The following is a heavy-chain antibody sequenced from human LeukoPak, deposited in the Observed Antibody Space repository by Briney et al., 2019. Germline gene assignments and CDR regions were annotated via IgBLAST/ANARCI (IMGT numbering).Heavy chain of an antibody. CDR1: GYTFTSYD. CDR3: ARERKAPEYYYYYYGMDV. D-gene: IGHD1-14*01. CDR2: MNPNSGNT. Sequence: GASVKVSCKASGYTFTSYDINWVRQATGQGLEWMGWMNPNSGNTGYAQKFQGRVTMTRNTSISTAYMELSSLRSEDTAVYYCARERKAPEYYYYYYGMDVWGQGTTVTVSS. J-gene: IGHJ6*02. V-gene: IGHV1-8*01.